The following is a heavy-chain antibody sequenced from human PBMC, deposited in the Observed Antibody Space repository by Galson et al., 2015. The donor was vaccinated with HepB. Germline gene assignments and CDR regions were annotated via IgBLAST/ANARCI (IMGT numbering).Heavy chain of an antibody. J-gene: IGHJ2*01. CDR1: EFTVSSNY. CDR3: AGDLAAAPTRSVGYFDL. V-gene: IGHV3-66*01. Sequence: SLRLSCAASEFTVSSNYMSWVRQAPGKGLEWVSVIYSDGRTYYADSVKGRFTISRDNSKNTVYLQMNSLRAEDTAVYYCAGDLAAAPTRSVGYFDLWGRGTLVTVSS. CDR2: IYSDGRT. D-gene: IGHD6-13*01.